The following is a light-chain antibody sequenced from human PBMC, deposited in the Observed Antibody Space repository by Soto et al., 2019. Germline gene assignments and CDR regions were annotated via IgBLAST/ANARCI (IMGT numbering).Light chain of an antibody. V-gene: IGLV2-14*01. J-gene: IGLJ1*01. CDR1: SSDVGGYNY. Sequence: QSALTQPASVSGSPGQSITISCTGTSSDVGGYNYVSWYQQHPGKAPKVMIYEVSNRPSGVSNRFSGSKSGTSATLGITGLQTGDEADYYCGTWDSSLSTYVFGTGTKVTVL. CDR3: GTWDSSLSTYV. CDR2: EVS.